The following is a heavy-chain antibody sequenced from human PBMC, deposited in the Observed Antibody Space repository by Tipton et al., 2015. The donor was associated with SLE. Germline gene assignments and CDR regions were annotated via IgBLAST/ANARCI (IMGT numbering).Heavy chain of an antibody. J-gene: IGHJ1*01. Sequence: LRLSCAVYGGSFSGYYWSWIRQPPGKGLEWIGEINQSGSTNHNPSLKSRVTILVDTSKNRFSLKLSSVTAADTAVYYCARDSSSAGVYFQHWGQGTLVTVSS. CDR1: GGSFSGYY. CDR3: ARDSSSAGVYFQH. V-gene: IGHV4-34*01. D-gene: IGHD6-6*01. CDR2: INQSGST.